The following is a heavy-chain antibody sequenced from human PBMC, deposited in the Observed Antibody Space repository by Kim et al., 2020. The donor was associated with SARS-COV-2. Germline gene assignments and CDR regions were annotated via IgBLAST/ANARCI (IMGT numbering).Heavy chain of an antibody. V-gene: IGHV1-18*01. CDR1: GYTFTSYG. Sequence: ASVKVSCQASGYTFTSYGISWVRQAPGQGLEWMGWISAYNGNTNYAQKLQGRVTMTTDTSTSTAYMELRSLRSDDTAVYYCARDLGVTIFGVVIYYFDYWGQGTLVTVSS. D-gene: IGHD3-3*01. J-gene: IGHJ4*02. CDR2: ISAYNGNT. CDR3: ARDLGVTIFGVVIYYFDY.